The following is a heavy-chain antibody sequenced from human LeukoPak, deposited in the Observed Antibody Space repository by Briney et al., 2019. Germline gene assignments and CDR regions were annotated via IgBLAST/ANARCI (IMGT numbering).Heavy chain of an antibody. D-gene: IGHD3-10*02. V-gene: IGHV3-9*01. J-gene: IGHJ3*02. Sequence: PGGSLRLSCAASGFTFDDYAMHWVRHAPGKGLEWVSGISWNSGSIGYADSVKGRFTISRDNAKNSLYLQMNSLRAEDTALYYCAKLWAPNYYVHDAFDIWGQGTMVTVSS. CDR2: ISWNSGSI. CDR3: AKLWAPNYYVHDAFDI. CDR1: GFTFDDYA.